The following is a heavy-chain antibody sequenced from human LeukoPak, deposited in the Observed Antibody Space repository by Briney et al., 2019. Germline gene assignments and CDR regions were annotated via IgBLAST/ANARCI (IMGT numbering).Heavy chain of an antibody. CDR2: IYPADADT. CDR1: GCLFTSHS. Sequence: GGSRQISGQGSGCLFTSHSSAGARRLPGKGRGGMGIIYPADADTTYSPSCEGQFIMSADKSISTAYLQSSSLKASHTAMYYCARRSRDSNGYSHYFDYWGQGALVPVSS. CDR3: ARRSRDSNGYSHYFDY. J-gene: IGHJ4*02. D-gene: IGHD3-22*01. V-gene: IGHV5-51*01.